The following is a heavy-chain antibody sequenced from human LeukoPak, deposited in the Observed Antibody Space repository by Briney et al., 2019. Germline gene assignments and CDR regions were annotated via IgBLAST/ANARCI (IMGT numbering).Heavy chain of an antibody. J-gene: IGHJ3*02. D-gene: IGHD3-22*01. CDR3: ARVGYDSSGHHRYAFDI. V-gene: IGHV1-18*01. CDR1: GYTFTKYG. CDR2: INRNNGNT. Sequence: ASVKVSCKASGYTFTKYGISWVRQAPGQGLEWIAGINRNNGNTNYVHKLQGRVTMTTDTATSTVYMELSSLRADDTAVYYCARVGYDSSGHHRYAFDIWGQGTVVTVSS.